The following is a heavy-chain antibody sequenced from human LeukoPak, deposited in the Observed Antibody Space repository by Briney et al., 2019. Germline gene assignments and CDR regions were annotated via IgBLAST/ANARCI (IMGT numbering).Heavy chain of an antibody. D-gene: IGHD2-2*01. CDR1: GFTFSSYW. J-gene: IGHJ6*02. CDR3: ARDRVYCSSTSCAADYGMDV. CDR2: INSDGSST. V-gene: IGHV3-74*01. Sequence: GGSLRLSCAASGFTFSSYWMHWVRQAPGKGLVWVSRINSDGSSTSYAGSVKGRFTISRDNAKNTLYLQMNSLRAEDTAVYYCARDRVYCSSTSCAADYGMDVWGQGTTVTVSS.